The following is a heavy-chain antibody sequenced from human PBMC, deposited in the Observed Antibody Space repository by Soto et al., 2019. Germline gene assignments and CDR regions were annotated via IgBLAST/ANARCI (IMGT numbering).Heavy chain of an antibody. Sequence: EVQLLESGGGLVQPGGSLRLSCAASGFTFGSHDMSWVRQAPGKVLEWVSSISVSDPDTYYAVSVKGRFTLSRDISKNTLFLQMDSLRDDDTALYYGTKGSGLDIWGQGTMVTVSS. CDR3: TKGSGLDI. J-gene: IGHJ3*02. D-gene: IGHD2-15*01. V-gene: IGHV3-23*01. CDR1: GFTFGSHD. CDR2: ISVSDPDT.